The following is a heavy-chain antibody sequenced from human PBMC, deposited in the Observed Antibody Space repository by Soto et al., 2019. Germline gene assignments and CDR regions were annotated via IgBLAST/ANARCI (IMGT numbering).Heavy chain of an antibody. CDR2: ISASAGNT. Sequence: GSLRLSCAASGFTFNTYAMSWVRQAPGTGLEWVSSISASAGNTYYSDSVKGRFTISRDNSRNTLYMQMNSLRAEDTAVYYCAKDPTELRFLEWLPNYFDYWGQGIPVTVPQ. J-gene: IGHJ4*02. V-gene: IGHV3-23*01. CDR1: GFTFNTYA. CDR3: AKDPTELRFLEWLPNYFDY. D-gene: IGHD3-3*01.